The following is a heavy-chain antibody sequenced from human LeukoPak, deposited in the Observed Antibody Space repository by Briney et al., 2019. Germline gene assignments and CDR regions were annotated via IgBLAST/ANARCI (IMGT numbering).Heavy chain of an antibody. CDR1: GYSISSGYY. J-gene: IGHJ4*02. Sequence: SETPSLTCAVSGYSISSGYYWGWIRQPPGKGLEWIGSIYHSGSTYYNPSLKSRVTISVDTSKNQFSLKLSSVTAADTAVYYCARDVGYSSGWSQFDYWGQGTLVTVSS. CDR2: IYHSGST. CDR3: ARDVGYSSGWSQFDY. V-gene: IGHV4-38-2*02. D-gene: IGHD6-19*01.